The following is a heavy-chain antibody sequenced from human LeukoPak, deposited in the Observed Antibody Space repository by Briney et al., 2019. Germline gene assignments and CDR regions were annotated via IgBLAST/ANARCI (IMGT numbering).Heavy chain of an antibody. D-gene: IGHD2-21*02. CDR1: GFTFSSYA. CDR3: TTDAGIVVVTANGAFDY. J-gene: IGHJ4*02. Sequence: PGGSLRLSCAASGFTFSSYAMSWVRQAPGKGLEWVGRIKSKTDGGTTDYAAPVKGRFTISRDDSKNTLYLQMNRLKTEDTAVYYCTTDAGIVVVTANGAFDYWGQGTLVTVSS. CDR2: IKSKTDGGTT. V-gene: IGHV3-15*01.